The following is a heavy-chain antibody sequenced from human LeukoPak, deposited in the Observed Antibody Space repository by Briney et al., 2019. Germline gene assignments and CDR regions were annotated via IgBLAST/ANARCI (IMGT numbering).Heavy chain of an antibody. CDR3: AKTPSGSYADAFDI. CDR2: ISWNSGSI. J-gene: IGHJ3*02. CDR1: GFTFDDYA. V-gene: IGHV3-9*03. Sequence: GGSLRLSCAASGFTFDDYAMHWVRQAPGRGLEWVSGISWNSGSIGYADSVKGRFTISRDNAKNSLYLQMNSLRGEDMALYYCAKTPSGSYADAFDIWGQGTMVTVSS. D-gene: IGHD1-26*01.